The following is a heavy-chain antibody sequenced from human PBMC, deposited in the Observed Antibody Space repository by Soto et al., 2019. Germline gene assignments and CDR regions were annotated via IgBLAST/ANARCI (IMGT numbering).Heavy chain of an antibody. J-gene: IGHJ4*02. CDR2: IYWDDDK. D-gene: IGHD2-21*02. Sequence: QITLKESGPTLVKPTQTLTLTCTFSGFSLSTSGVGVGWIRQPPGKALEWLALIYWDDDKRYSPSLKSRLTISKDTAKNQVVLTMTNMDPVDTATYYCAHRPPYCGGDCYIDYWGQGTLVTVSS. CDR3: AHRPPYCGGDCYIDY. V-gene: IGHV2-5*02. CDR1: GFSLSTSGVG.